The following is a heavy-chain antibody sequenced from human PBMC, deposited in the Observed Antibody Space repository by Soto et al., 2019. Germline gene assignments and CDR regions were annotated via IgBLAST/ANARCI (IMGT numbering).Heavy chain of an antibody. J-gene: IGHJ4*02. D-gene: IGHD5-12*01. CDR3: ARDRDGYNYVREFPDY. Sequence: GGSLRLSCAASGFTFSSYAMSWVRQAPGKGLEWVSAISGSGGSTYYADSVKGRFTISRDNSKNTLYLQMNSLRAEDTAVYYCARDRDGYNYVREFPDYWGQGTLVTVSS. CDR2: ISGSGGST. CDR1: GFTFSSYA. V-gene: IGHV3-23*01.